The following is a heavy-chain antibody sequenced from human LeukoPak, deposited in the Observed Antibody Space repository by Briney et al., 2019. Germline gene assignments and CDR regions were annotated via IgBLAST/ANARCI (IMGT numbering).Heavy chain of an antibody. CDR3: AKDAGGAVAAPGLYYFDY. CDR2: IDTSGGTI. J-gene: IGHJ4*02. V-gene: IGHV3-23*01. D-gene: IGHD6-19*01. CDR1: GFTFSSYA. Sequence: PGGSLRLSCAASGFTFSSYAMSWVRQAPGKGLEWVSYIDTSGGTIYYADSVKGRFTISRDNSKNTLYLQMNSLRAEDTAVYYCAKDAGGAVAAPGLYYFDYWGQGTLVTVSS.